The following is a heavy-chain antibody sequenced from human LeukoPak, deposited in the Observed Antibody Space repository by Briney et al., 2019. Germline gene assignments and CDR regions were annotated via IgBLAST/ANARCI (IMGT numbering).Heavy chain of an antibody. CDR3: AKAAFRGPYYYYYYMDV. CDR2: ISSSSSYI. Sequence: GGSLRLSCAASGFTFSSYSMNWVRQAPGKGLEWVSSISSSSSYIYYADSVKGRFTISRDNSKNTLYLQMNSLRAEDTAVYYCAKAAFRGPYYYYYYMDVWGKGTTVTVSS. J-gene: IGHJ6*03. D-gene: IGHD3-16*01. CDR1: GFTFSSYS. V-gene: IGHV3-21*04.